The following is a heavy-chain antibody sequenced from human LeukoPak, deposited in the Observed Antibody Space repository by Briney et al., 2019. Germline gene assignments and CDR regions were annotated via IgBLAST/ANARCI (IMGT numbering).Heavy chain of an antibody. J-gene: IGHJ4*02. V-gene: IGHV4-38-2*01. CDR3: ARLSITMILVVITEYYFDY. D-gene: IGHD3-22*01. Sequence: SSETLSLXCAVSGYSISSGYYWGWIRQPPGKGLEWIGSIYHNGNTYYNPSLKSRVTISVDTSKNQFSLKLSSVTAADTAVYYCARLSITMILVVITEYYFDYWGQGTLVTVSS. CDR1: GYSISSGYY. CDR2: IYHNGNT.